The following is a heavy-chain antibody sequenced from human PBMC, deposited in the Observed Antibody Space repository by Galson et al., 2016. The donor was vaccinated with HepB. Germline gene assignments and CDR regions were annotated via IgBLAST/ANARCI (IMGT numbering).Heavy chain of an antibody. J-gene: IGHJ5*02. V-gene: IGHV2-5*02. CDR3: AHRAYSGYDWESNWFDP. CDR1: GFSLSTSGVG. D-gene: IGHD5-12*01. CDR2: IYWDDDK. Sequence: PALVKPTQTLTLTCTFSGFSLSTSGVGVGWIRQPPGKALEWLALIYWDDDKRYSPSLEGRLTITKDTSKNQVVLTMINMDPVDTATYYCAHRAYSGYDWESNWFDPWGQGTLVTVSS.